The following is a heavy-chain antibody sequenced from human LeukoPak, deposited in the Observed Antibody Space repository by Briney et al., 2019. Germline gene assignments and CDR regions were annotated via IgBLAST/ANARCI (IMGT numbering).Heavy chain of an antibody. V-gene: IGHV3-23*01. CDR2: ISHDGAST. J-gene: IGHJ2*01. Sequence: GGSQRLSCAASGYTFYNYAVTWVRQAPGKGLEWVSSISHDGASTHYADSVKGRLTISRDNSKNTVFLQMDSLRAEDTAVYFCAKYGSGQLWLLGWYFDFWGRGTLASVSS. CDR1: GYTFYNYA. CDR3: AKYGSGQLWLLGWYFDF. D-gene: IGHD3-16*01.